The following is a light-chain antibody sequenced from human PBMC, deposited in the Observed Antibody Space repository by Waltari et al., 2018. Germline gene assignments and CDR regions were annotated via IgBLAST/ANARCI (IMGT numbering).Light chain of an antibody. J-gene: IGKJ5*01. CDR3: QQYENLPIT. V-gene: IGKV1-33*01. Sequence: DIQMTQSPSSLSASVGDRVTITCQASQDIKKYLNWDQQKPGKAPKLLIYDASSLETGVPSRFRGSGSGTDFTFTISSLQPEDVATYYCQQYENLPITFGQGTRLDFK. CDR2: DAS. CDR1: QDIKKY.